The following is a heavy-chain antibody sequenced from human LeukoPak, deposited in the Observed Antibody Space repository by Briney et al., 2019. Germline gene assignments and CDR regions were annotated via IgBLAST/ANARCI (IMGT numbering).Heavy chain of an antibody. Sequence: GGSLRLSCAASGFTFRSYGMSWVRQAPGKGLQWVSAISGDGKNRDYPDSVKGRFTISRDNSKNTLSLQMNSLRAEDTAVYYCARERRVAAANIVYYYYYMDVWGKGTTVTISS. J-gene: IGHJ6*03. D-gene: IGHD6-13*01. V-gene: IGHV3-23*01. CDR2: ISGDGKNR. CDR3: ARERRVAAANIVYYYYYMDV. CDR1: GFTFRSYG.